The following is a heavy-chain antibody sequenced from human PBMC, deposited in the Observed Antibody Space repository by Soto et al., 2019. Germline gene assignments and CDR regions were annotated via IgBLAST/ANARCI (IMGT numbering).Heavy chain of an antibody. CDR1: GFTFSSYA. V-gene: IGHV3-23*01. J-gene: IGHJ4*02. Sequence: XESLRLSCAASGFTFSSYAMSWVRQAPGKGLEWVSAISGSGGSTYYADSVKGRFTISRDNSKNTLYLQMNSLRAEDTAVYYCAKGGYSGYDYSFDFDYWGQGTLVTVSS. CDR3: AKGGYSGYDYSFDFDY. CDR2: ISGSGGST. D-gene: IGHD5-12*01.